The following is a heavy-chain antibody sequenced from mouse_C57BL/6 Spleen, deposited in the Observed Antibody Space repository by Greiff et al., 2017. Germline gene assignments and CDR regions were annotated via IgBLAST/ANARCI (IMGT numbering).Heavy chain of an antibody. CDR3: ARSIYYGNYWFAY. CDR2: IWRGGST. D-gene: IGHD2-1*01. J-gene: IGHJ3*01. Sequence: QVQLQQSGPGLVQPSQSLSITCTVSGFSLTSYGVHWVRQSPGKGLEWLGVIWRGGSTDYNAAFISRLSISKDNSKSQVFFKMNSLQADDTAIYYCARSIYYGNYWFAYWGQGTLVTVSA. CDR1: GFSLTSYG. V-gene: IGHV2-2*01.